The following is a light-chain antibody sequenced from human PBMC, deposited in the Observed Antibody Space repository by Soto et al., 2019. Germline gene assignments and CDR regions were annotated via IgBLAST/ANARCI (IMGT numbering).Light chain of an antibody. J-gene: IGKJ2*01. CDR3: QQYNSYSYT. Sequence: DIQMTQSPSTLYASVGDRVTITCRASQSISSWLAWYQQKPGKAPKLLIYKASSLESGVPSRFSASGSGTEFTLTISSLQPDYFATYYCQQYNSYSYTFGHGTKLEIK. CDR2: KAS. V-gene: IGKV1-5*03. CDR1: QSISSW.